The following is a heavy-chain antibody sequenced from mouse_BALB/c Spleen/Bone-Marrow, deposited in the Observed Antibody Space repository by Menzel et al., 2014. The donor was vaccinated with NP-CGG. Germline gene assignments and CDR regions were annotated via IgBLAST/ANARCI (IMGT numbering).Heavy chain of an antibody. CDR2: IHYSGST. D-gene: IGHD1-1*01. CDR3: VRETTVVADFDY. Sequence: VQLQQSGPDLVKPSQSLSLTCTVAGYSITSGYGWHWIRQFPGNKLEWMGYIHYSGSTNYNPSPQSRISITRDTSKNQFFLQLNSVTTEDTATYYCVRETTVVADFDYWGQGTTLTVSS. CDR1: GYSITSGYG. V-gene: IGHV3-1*02. J-gene: IGHJ2*01.